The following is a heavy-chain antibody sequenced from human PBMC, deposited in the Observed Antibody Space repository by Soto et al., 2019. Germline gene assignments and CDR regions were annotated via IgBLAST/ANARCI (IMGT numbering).Heavy chain of an antibody. J-gene: IGHJ4*02. Sequence: EVQLLESGGGLVQPGGSLRLSCAASGITFSTNTMSWVRQAPGKGLEWLSSISRNGDSKYYVDSVKGRFTISRDNSKNTLYLQMNSLRVEDTAVYYCAKTSSGYWGQGTQVTVSS. D-gene: IGHD3-10*01. V-gene: IGHV3-23*01. CDR1: GITFSTNT. CDR3: AKTSSGY. CDR2: ISRNGDSK.